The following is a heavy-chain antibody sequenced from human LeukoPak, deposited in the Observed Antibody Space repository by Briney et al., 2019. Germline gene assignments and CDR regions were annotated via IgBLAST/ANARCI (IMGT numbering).Heavy chain of an antibody. CDR3: ARTYCENCPNPNWFDP. J-gene: IGHJ5*02. CDR1: GYTLTELS. CDR2: MKPNTGAT. V-gene: IGHV1-2*02. D-gene: IGHD2-8*01. Sequence: ASVKVSCKVSGYTLTELSMHWVRQAPGQGLEWVGWMKPNTGATGYAAKFQGRVTMTREISTSTAYMELSSLSSEDTAVYFCARTYCENCPNPNWFDPWGQGTLVTVSS.